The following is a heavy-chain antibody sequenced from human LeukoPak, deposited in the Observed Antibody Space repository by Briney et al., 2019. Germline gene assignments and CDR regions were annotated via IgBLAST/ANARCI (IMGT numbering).Heavy chain of an antibody. CDR3: AREDPFKNWFDP. CDR1: GYSFTSYW. J-gene: IGHJ5*02. Sequence: GESLRISCKGSGYSFTSYWISWVRQMPGKGLEWMGRIDPSDSYTNYSPSFQGHVTISADKPISTAYLQWSSLKASDTAMYYCAREDPFKNWFDPWGQGTLVTVSS. CDR2: IDPSDSYT. V-gene: IGHV5-10-1*01.